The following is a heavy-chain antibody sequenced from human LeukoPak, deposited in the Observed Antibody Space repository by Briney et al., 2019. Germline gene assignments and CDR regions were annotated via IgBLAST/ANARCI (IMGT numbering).Heavy chain of an antibody. CDR2: IYYSGST. CDR3: ARRDIAAAGTGYFDY. CDR1: GGSISSSSYY. D-gene: IGHD6-13*01. Sequence: SETLSLTCTVSGGSISSSSYYWGWIRQPPGKGLEWIGSIYYSGSTYYNPSLKSQVTISADTSKNQFSLKLSSVTAADTAVYYCARRDIAAAGTGYFDYWGQGTLVTVSS. J-gene: IGHJ4*02. V-gene: IGHV4-39*01.